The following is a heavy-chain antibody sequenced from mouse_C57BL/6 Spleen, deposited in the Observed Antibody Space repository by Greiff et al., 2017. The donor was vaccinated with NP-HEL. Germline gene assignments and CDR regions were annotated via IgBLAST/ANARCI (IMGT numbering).Heavy chain of an antibody. D-gene: IGHD4-1*01. V-gene: IGHV1-50*01. Sequence: QVQLQQPGAELVKPGASVKLSCKASGYTFTSYWMQWVKQRPGQGLEWIGEIDPSDSYTNYNQKFKGKATLTVDTSSSTAYMQLSSLTSEDSAVYYGARGELGRDYYAMDYWGQGTSVTVSS. CDR2: IDPSDSYT. CDR3: ARGELGRDYYAMDY. J-gene: IGHJ4*01. CDR1: GYTFTSYW.